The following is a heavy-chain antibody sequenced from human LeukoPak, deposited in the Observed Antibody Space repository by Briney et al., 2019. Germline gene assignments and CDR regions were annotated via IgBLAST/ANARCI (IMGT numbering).Heavy chain of an antibody. Sequence: KPSQTLSLTCTVSGGSISSGDYYWSWIRQPPGKGLEWIGYIYYSGSIYYNPSFKSRVTISVDTSKNQFSLKLSSVTAADTAVYYCAREDYGDYLPVYWGQGTLVTVSS. V-gene: IGHV4-30-4*01. CDR3: AREDYGDYLPVY. D-gene: IGHD4-17*01. J-gene: IGHJ4*02. CDR2: IYYSGSI. CDR1: GGSISSGDYY.